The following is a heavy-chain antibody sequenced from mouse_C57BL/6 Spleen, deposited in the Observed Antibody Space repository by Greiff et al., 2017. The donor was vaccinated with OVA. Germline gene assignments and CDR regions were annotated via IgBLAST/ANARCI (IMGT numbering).Heavy chain of an antibody. CDR3: TREYSNYFYY. J-gene: IGHJ2*01. CDR2: ISSGGDYI. Sequence: EVKLMESGEGLVKPGGSLKLSCAASGFTFSSYAMSWVRQTPEKRLEWVAYISSGGDYIYYADTVKGRFTISRDNARNTLYLQMISLKSEDTAMDYCTREYSNYFYYWGQGTTLTVSS. D-gene: IGHD2-5*01. CDR1: GFTFSSYA. V-gene: IGHV5-9-1*02.